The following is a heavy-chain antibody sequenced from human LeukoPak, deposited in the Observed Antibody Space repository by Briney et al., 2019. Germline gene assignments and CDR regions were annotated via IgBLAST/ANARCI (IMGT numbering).Heavy chain of an antibody. CDR1: GFTVSSNY. Sequence: GGSLRLSCAASGFTVSSNYMSWVRQAPGKGLEWVSVIYSGGSTYYADSVKGRFTISRDNSKNTLYLQMNSLRAEDTAVYYCARELMVRGVRKFALDYWGQGTLVTVSS. V-gene: IGHV3-53*01. CDR2: IYSGGST. CDR3: ARELMVRGVRKFALDY. D-gene: IGHD3-10*01. J-gene: IGHJ4*02.